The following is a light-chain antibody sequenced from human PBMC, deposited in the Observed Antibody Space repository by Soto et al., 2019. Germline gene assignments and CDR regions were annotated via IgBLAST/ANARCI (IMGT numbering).Light chain of an antibody. V-gene: IGKV3-11*01. CDR1: QTVSSF. J-gene: IGKJ1*01. CDR2: DSS. CDR3: QQRTNWPWT. Sequence: IVLTQSPATLSLSPGERATLSCRASQTVSSFLALYQQKPGQAPRLLIYDSSNRAPGIPARFSVSGSGTDFTLTISSLEPEDFAVYYCQQRTNWPWTFGQGTKVEIK.